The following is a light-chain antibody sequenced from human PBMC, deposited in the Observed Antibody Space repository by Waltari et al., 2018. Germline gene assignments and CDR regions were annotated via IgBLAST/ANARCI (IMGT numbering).Light chain of an antibody. V-gene: IGKV3-15*01. CDR3: QQYSNWWT. Sequence: DIVLTQSPATLSLSPGERATLSCRASQSVSSSLAWYQQKPGQAPRLLIYGASSRATGIPDRFSGSGSGTDFTLTISSLEPEDFAVYYCQQYSNWWTFGQGTKVEI. CDR2: GAS. CDR1: QSVSSS. J-gene: IGKJ1*01.